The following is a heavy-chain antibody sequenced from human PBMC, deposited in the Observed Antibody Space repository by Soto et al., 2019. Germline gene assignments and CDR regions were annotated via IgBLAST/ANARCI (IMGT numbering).Heavy chain of an antibody. CDR2: VYYSGST. CDR3: ARDVRRLPRGSGRSCIAFDC. CDR1: GGSISSFY. Sequence: SETLSLTCTVSGGSISSFYWSWIRQPPGKDLEWMGYVYYSGSTKYNPSLQSRVTISVDTSKNQFSLNLRSVSAADTAVYYRARDVRRLPRGSGRSCIAFDCRGTGKMIT. J-gene: IGHJ3*01. D-gene: IGHD1-26*01. V-gene: IGHV4-59*01.